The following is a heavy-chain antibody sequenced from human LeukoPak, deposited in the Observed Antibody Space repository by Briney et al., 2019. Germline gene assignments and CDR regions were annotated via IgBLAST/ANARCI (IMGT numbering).Heavy chain of an antibody. Sequence: SQTLSLTCTVSGGSISSGGYYWSWIRQHPGKGLEWIGYIYYCGSTYYNPSLKSRVTISVDTSKNQFSLKLSSVTAADTAVYYCARRAAAASLYYFDYWGQGTLVTVSS. V-gene: IGHV4-31*03. CDR2: IYYCGST. D-gene: IGHD6-13*01. CDR3: ARRAAAASLYYFDY. CDR1: GGSISSGGYY. J-gene: IGHJ4*02.